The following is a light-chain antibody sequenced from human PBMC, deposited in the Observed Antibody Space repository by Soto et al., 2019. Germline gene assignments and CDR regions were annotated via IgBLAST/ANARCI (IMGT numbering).Light chain of an antibody. Sequence: DIQMTQSPSSLTASVGDRVIITCQASQDISKYLNWYQQKPGKAPKLLIYDASNLETGVPSMFSGSRSGTDFAVTISSLQPEDIATYYCQQYDNLRYTFGQGTKLESK. CDR2: DAS. V-gene: IGKV1-33*01. CDR3: QQYDNLRYT. CDR1: QDISKY. J-gene: IGKJ2*01.